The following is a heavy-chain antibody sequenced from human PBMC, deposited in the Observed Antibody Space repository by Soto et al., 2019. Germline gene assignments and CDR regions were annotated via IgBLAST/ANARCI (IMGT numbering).Heavy chain of an antibody. D-gene: IGHD3-22*01. CDR1: GDSFSSDA. CDR2: IRPYNDDT. CDR3: ARGGYYDSSGSRDYHYYGMDV. J-gene: IGHJ6*02. Sequence: GASVKVSCEASGDSFSSDAISWVRQAPGQGLEWLGWIRPYNDDTKYAQKLQGRVFMTTDTPTKTAHLDLRSLRSDDTAVYYCARGGYYDSSGSRDYHYYGMDVWG. V-gene: IGHV1-18*04.